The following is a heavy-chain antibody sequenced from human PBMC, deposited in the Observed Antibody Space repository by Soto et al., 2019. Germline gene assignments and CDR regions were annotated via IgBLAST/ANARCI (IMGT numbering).Heavy chain of an antibody. CDR2: IKKDGSEK. J-gene: IGHJ4*02. CDR3: AGEGRGYCSSTSCPGI. V-gene: IGHV3-7*01. D-gene: IGHD2-2*01. CDR1: GFTFSSYW. Sequence: EVQLVESGGGLVQPGGSLRLSCAASGFTFSSYWMTWVRQAPGKGLEWVANIKKDGSEKYYVDSVKGRFTISRDNAKNSLYLQMRSLRDEDTAVYYCAGEGRGYCSSTSCPGIWGQGTLVTVSS.